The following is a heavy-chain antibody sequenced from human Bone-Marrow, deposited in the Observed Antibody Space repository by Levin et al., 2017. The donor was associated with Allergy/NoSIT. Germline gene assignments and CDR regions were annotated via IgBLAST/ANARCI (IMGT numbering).Heavy chain of an antibody. CDR1: GFTFSSNA. Sequence: PGGSLRLSCAASGFTFSSNAMSWVRQAPGKGLEWVSSINGRGDNTYYTDSVEGRFTVSRDNSKNTLYLQMNSLRAEDTAIYYCAKIIIAAGTGYWGQGTLVTVSS. J-gene: IGHJ4*02. CDR2: INGRGDNT. D-gene: IGHD6-13*01. V-gene: IGHV3-23*01. CDR3: AKIIIAAGTGY.